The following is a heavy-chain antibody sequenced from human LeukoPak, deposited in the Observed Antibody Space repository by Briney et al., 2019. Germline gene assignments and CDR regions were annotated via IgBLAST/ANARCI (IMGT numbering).Heavy chain of an antibody. Sequence: PGGSLRLSCAASGCTFSSYAMSWVRQAPGKGLEWVSAISGSGGSTYYADSVKGRFTISRDNSKNTLYLQMNSLRAEDTAVYYCAKGGAVAGIVDYWGQGTLVTVSS. J-gene: IGHJ4*02. CDR2: ISGSGGST. CDR3: AKGGAVAGIVDY. D-gene: IGHD6-19*01. V-gene: IGHV3-23*01. CDR1: GCTFSSYA.